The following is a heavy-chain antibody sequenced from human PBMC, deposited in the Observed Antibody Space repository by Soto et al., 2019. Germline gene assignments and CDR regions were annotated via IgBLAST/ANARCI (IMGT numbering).Heavy chain of an antibody. J-gene: IGHJ6*02. CDR1: GGSIRSGGYY. CDR3: SIYFRFRELYGMAV. Sequence: SETLSLTCTVSGGSIRSGGYYWSWIRQHKGKGLEWIGYIYYSGSTYYNPSLKSRVTISIDTSKNQFSLKVTSVTAADTAVYFCSIYFRFRELYGMAVWAQGTTVTVS. CDR2: IYYSGST. D-gene: IGHD1-7*01. V-gene: IGHV4-31*03.